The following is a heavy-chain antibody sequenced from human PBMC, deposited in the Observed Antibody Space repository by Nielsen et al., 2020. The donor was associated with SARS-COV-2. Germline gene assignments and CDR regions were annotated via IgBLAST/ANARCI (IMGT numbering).Heavy chain of an antibody. V-gene: IGHV1-3*01. CDR1: GYTFTSYA. J-gene: IGHJ4*02. CDR2: INAGNGNT. D-gene: IGHD6-19*01. Sequence: ASVKVSCKASGYTFTSYAMHWVRQAPGQRLEWMGWINAGNGNTKYSQKFQGRVTITRDTSASTAYMELSSLRSEDTAVYYCARLGSGRGPGEYWGQGTLVTVSS. CDR3: ARLGSGRGPGEY.